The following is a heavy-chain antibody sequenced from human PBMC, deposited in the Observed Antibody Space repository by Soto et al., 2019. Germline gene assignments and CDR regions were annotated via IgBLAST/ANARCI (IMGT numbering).Heavy chain of an antibody. V-gene: IGHV4-39*01. D-gene: IGHD6-6*01. CDR3: ATPLGGGLAARPGLGY. CDR2: IYYNGSA. CDR1: GGSIRSGSYY. J-gene: IGHJ4*02. Sequence: SETLSLTCTVSGGSIRSGSYYWGWIRQPPGRGLEWVGNIYYNGSAYYSPSLQSRVTLSIDTSRNQFSLKLRSVTAADTAVYYCATPLGGGLAARPGLGYWGQGTLVTVS.